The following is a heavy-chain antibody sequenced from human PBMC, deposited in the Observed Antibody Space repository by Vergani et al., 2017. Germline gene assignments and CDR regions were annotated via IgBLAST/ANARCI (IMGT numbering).Heavy chain of an antibody. CDR3: AKDRAFYGSGSRFFDY. V-gene: IGHV3-53*01. Sequence: EVQLVESGGGLIQPGGSLRLSCAASGFTVSSNYMSWVRQAPGKGLEWVSVIYSGGSTYYADSVKGRFTISRDNSKNTLYLQMNSLRAEDTAVYYCAKDRAFYGSGSRFFDYWGQGTLVTVSS. D-gene: IGHD3-10*01. CDR2: IYSGGST. CDR1: GFTVSSNY. J-gene: IGHJ4*02.